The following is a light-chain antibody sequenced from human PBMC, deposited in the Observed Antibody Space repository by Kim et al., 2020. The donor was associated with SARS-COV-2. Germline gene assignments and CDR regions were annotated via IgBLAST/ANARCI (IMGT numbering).Light chain of an antibody. Sequence: PLTQSPSTLSASVGDRVTITCRASQSISSWLAWYQQKPGKAPKLLIYKASSLESGVPSRFSGSGSGTEFTLTISSLQPDDFATYYCQQYNSILGTFGQGPKLDIK. CDR2: KAS. CDR3: QQYNSILGT. CDR1: QSISSW. J-gene: IGKJ1*01. V-gene: IGKV1-5*03.